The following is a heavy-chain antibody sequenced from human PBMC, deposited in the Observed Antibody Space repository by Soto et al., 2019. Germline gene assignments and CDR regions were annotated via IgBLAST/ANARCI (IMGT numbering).Heavy chain of an antibody. CDR1: GYSFTSYW. D-gene: IGHD3-22*01. J-gene: IGHJ4*02. CDR3: ARGYYDSSGYYQHFDY. CDR2: IYPSDSDT. V-gene: IGHV5-51*01. Sequence: GESLKISCKGSGYSFTSYWIGWVRQMPGKGLEWMGIIYPSDSDTRYSPSFQGQVTISADKSISTAYLQWSSLKASDTAMYYCARGYYDSSGYYQHFDYWGQGTLVTVSS.